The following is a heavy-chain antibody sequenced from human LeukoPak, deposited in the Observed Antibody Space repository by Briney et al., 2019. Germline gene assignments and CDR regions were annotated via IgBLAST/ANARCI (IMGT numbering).Heavy chain of an antibody. D-gene: IGHD2-21*02. CDR2: IGAYNGNT. J-gene: IGHJ6*02. CDR1: GYTFTSYG. V-gene: IGHV1-18*01. Sequence: GASVKVSCKASGYTFTSYGISWVRQAPGQGLEWMGWIGAYNGNTNYAQKLQGRVTMTTDTSTSTAYMELRSLRSDDTAVYYCARENIVVVTAILADYGMDVWGQGTTVTVSS. CDR3: ARENIVVVTAILADYGMDV.